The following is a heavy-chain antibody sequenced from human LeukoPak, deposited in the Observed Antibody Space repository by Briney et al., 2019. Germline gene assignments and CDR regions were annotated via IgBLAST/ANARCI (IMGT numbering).Heavy chain of an antibody. D-gene: IGHD2-2*01. Sequence: SVKVSCKASGGTFSSYAISWVRQAPGQGLEWMGGIIPIFGTANYAQKFQGRVTITADKSTSTAYMELSSLRSEDTAVYYCARGGKYCSSTSCPDARDWFDPWGKGTLVTVSS. J-gene: IGHJ5*02. CDR2: IIPIFGTA. V-gene: IGHV1-69*06. CDR1: GGTFSSYA. CDR3: ARGGKYCSSTSCPDARDWFDP.